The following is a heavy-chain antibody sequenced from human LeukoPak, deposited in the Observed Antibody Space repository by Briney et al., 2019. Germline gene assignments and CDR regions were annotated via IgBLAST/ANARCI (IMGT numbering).Heavy chain of an antibody. J-gene: IGHJ5*02. D-gene: IGHD4-17*01. CDR1: GYTFTGYY. CDR3: AGGKTMTTVTT. V-gene: IGHV1-2*06. Sequence: GASVKVSCKASGYTFTGYYMHWVRQAPGQGLEWMGRINPNSGGTNYPQKFQGRVTMTRDTSISTAYMELSRLRSDDTAVYYCAGGKTMTTVTTWGQGTLVTVSS. CDR2: INPNSGGT.